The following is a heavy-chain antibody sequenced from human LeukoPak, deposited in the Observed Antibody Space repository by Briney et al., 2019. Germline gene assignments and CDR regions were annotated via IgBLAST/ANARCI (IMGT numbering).Heavy chain of an antibody. D-gene: IGHD2-15*01. V-gene: IGHV3-7*03. CDR2: IKEDGSEK. J-gene: IGHJ4*02. CDR3: ARGGDIVVVVAALDY. Sequence: GGSLRLSCAASGFIFTDYWMYWVRQAPGRGLAWVANIKEDGSEKNYVDSVKGRFTISRDNAKNSLYLQMNSLRAEDTAVYYCARGGDIVVVVAALDYWGQGTLVTVSS. CDR1: GFIFTDYW.